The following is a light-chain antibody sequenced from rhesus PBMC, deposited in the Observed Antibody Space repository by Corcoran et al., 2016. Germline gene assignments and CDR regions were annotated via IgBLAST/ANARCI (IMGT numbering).Light chain of an antibody. Sequence: DIQMTQSPSSLSASVGDRVSITCRASQTISSYLAWYQQKPGKVPTLLIYAASSLESGVPSRFSGSGSRTEFTLTIRRLQPEDFATYYCPQHNSHPHSFGQGTKVEIK. CDR2: AAS. CDR3: PQHNSHPHS. J-gene: IGKJ2*01. CDR1: QTISSY. V-gene: IGKV1-44*02.